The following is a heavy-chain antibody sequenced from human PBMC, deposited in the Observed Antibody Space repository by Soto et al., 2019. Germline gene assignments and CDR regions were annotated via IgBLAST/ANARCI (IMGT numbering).Heavy chain of an antibody. J-gene: IGHJ4*02. Sequence: QVHLVQSGAEVKKPWASVKVSCKGSGYAFTTYGITWVRQAPGQGLEWMGWISAHNGNTNYAQKLQGRVTVTRDTSTSTAYMELRSLRSNDTAVYYCARGRYGDYWGQGARVTASS. CDR3: ARGRYGDY. D-gene: IGHD1-1*01. CDR1: GYAFTTYG. CDR2: ISAHNGNT. V-gene: IGHV1-18*01.